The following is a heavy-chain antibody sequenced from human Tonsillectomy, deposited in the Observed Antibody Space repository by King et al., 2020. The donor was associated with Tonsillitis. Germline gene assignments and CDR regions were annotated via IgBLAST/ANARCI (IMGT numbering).Heavy chain of an antibody. CDR1: GFTFSNYD. CDR3: ATALAAAQQGGYFDY. D-gene: IGHD1/OR15-1a*01. Sequence: VQLVESGGGVVQPGRSLRLSCAASGFTFSNYDMHGVRQAPGKGLEWVAAISNDGSNKYYADSVKGRFTISRDNSKNTLYLQVNSLRPDDTAVYYCATALAAAQQGGYFDYWGQGTLVTVSS. V-gene: IGHV3-30*03. CDR2: ISNDGSNK. J-gene: IGHJ4*02.